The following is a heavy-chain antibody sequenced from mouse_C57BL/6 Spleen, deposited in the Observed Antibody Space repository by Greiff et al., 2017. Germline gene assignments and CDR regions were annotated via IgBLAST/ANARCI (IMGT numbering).Heavy chain of an antibody. D-gene: IGHD4-1*01. CDR2: IYPGDGDT. Sequence: VQRVESGPELVKPGASVKISCKASGYAFSSSWMNWVKQRPGKGLEWIGRIYPGDGDTNYNGKFKGKATLTADKSSSTAYMQLSSLTSEDSAVYFCARELGRENAMDYWGQGTSVTVSS. CDR3: ARELGRENAMDY. CDR1: GYAFSSSW. J-gene: IGHJ4*01. V-gene: IGHV1-82*01.